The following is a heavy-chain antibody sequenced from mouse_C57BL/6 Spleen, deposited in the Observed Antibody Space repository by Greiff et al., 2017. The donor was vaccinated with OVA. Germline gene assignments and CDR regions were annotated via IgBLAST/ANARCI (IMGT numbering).Heavy chain of an antibody. D-gene: IGHD2-5*01. Sequence: QVQLQQSGAELAKPGASVKLSCKASGYTFTSYWMHWVKQRPGQGLEWIGYINPSSGYTKYNQKFKDKATLTADTSSSTAYMQLSSLTYEDSAVYYCARIYYSNCYFDYWGQGTTLTVSS. J-gene: IGHJ2*01. CDR1: GYTFTSYW. CDR2: INPSSGYT. CDR3: ARIYYSNCYFDY. V-gene: IGHV1-7*01.